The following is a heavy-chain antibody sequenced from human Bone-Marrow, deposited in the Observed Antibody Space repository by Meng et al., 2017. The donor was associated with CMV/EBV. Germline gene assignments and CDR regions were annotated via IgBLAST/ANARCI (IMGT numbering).Heavy chain of an antibody. Sequence: SETLSLSCTVSGYPISSGYYWGWIRQPPGKGLEWVALIYHSGSTYYNPSLKSRVTISVDTSKNQFSLRLSSLTAADTAVYYCARDISPQLVLFVHLRPNYYGMDVWGQGTTVTVSS. CDR3: ARDISPQLVLFVHLRPNYYGMDV. CDR2: IYHSGST. J-gene: IGHJ6*02. V-gene: IGHV4-38-2*02. CDR1: GYPISSGYY. D-gene: IGHD6-13*01.